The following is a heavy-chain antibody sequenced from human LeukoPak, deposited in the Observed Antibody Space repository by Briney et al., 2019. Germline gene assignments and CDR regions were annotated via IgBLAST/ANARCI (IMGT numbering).Heavy chain of an antibody. V-gene: IGHV4-59*01. J-gene: IGHJ3*02. D-gene: IGHD6-6*01. CDR3: ARLGPHAFDI. CDR2: IYYSGST. CDR1: GGSISSYY. Sequence: SETLSLTCTVSGGSISSYYWSWIRQPPGEGLEWIGYIYYSGSTKYNPSLKSRVTISVDTSKNQFSLKLSSVTAADTAVYYCARLGPHAFDIWGQGTMVTVSS.